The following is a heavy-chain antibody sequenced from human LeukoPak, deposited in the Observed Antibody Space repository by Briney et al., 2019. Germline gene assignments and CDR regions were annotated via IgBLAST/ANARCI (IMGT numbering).Heavy chain of an antibody. CDR3: ASFGPGIAAAGTNHFQH. J-gene: IGHJ1*01. Sequence: SVKVSCKASGGTFSSYAISWVRQAPGQGLEWMGGIIPIFGTANYAQKFQGRVTITADESTSTAYMELSSLRSEDTAVYYCASFGPGIAAAGTNHFQHWGQGTLVTVSS. V-gene: IGHV1-69*13. CDR1: GGTFSSYA. CDR2: IIPIFGTA. D-gene: IGHD6-13*01.